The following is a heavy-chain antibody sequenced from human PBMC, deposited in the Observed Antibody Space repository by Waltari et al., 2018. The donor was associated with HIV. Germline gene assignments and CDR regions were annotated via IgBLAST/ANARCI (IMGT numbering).Heavy chain of an antibody. CDR3: VRDPKTSWGELDY. D-gene: IGHD3-16*01. V-gene: IGHV3-48*02. CDR2: ISSSGSTI. CDR1: GFVFSSYS. Sequence: EVQLVESGGGLVQPEESLRLSCAASGFVFSSYSMNWVRQAAGEGLEWISFISSSGSTIYYADFVKGRFTVSRDNAENSLYLQMNSLRDEDTAVYYCVRDPKTSWGELDYWGQGTLVAVSS. J-gene: IGHJ4*02.